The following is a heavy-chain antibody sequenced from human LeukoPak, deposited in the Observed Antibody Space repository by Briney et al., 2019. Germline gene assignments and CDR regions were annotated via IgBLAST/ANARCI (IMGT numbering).Heavy chain of an antibody. CDR2: INHSGST. J-gene: IGHJ4*02. V-gene: IGHV4-34*01. CDR3: ARVGCGSASCYRGDY. Sequence: PSETLSLTCTVYGGSFGTYYWNCIRQPPGKGLEWIGEINHSGSTNYSPSLKSRVTMSVDTSKNQFSLNLTSVTAADTAVYYCARVGCGSASCYRGDYWGQGTVVTVSS. CDR1: GGSFGTYY. D-gene: IGHD2-2*02.